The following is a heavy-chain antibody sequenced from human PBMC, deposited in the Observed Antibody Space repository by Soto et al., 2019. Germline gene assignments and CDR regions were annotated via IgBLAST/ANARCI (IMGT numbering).Heavy chain of an antibody. CDR1: GFTVYSYG. V-gene: IGHV3-74*01. D-gene: IGHD3-22*01. CDR2: INSDGSST. Sequence: PGGRLGLGRATSGFTVYSYGMHGVCQATGKGLVWVSRINSDGSSTSYADSVKGRFTISRDNAKNTLYLQMNSLRAEDTAVYYCAIRASYYDSSGYSEYLGQRTLVTVSP. CDR3: AIRASYYDSSGYSEY. J-gene: IGHJ4*02.